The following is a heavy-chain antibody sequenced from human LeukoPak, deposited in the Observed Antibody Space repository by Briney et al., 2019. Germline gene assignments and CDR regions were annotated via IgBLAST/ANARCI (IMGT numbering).Heavy chain of an antibody. CDR1: GFTFSSYA. CDR2: ISGSGGST. V-gene: IGHV3-23*01. J-gene: IGHJ4*02. CDR3: ATHDTSGWRTGYPVWIDY. Sequence: GGSLRLSCAASGFTFSSYAMSWVRQAPGKGLEWVSAISGSGGSTYYADSVKGRFTISRDSSKNTLYLQMNSLRAEDTAVYYCATHDTSGWRTGYPVWIDYWGQGTLVTVSS. D-gene: IGHD6-19*01.